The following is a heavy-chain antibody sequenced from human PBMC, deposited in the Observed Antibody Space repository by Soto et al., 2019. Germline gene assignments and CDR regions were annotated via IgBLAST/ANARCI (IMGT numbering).Heavy chain of an antibody. CDR2: IRGSNGRI. Sequence: GGSLRLSCAASGFTFSTYAMSWVRQAPGKGLEWISNIRGSNGRIDYADSVKGRFTISGDNSKNTLYLEMNSLRAEDTAVYYCAKDFGDPYAFDIWGQGAMVTVSS. D-gene: IGHD2-21*01. V-gene: IGHV3-23*01. CDR1: GFTFSTYA. J-gene: IGHJ3*02. CDR3: AKDFGDPYAFDI.